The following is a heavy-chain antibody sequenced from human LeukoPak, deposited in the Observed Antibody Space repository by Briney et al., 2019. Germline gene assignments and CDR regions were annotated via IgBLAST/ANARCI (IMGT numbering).Heavy chain of an antibody. V-gene: IGHV1-46*01. Sequence: ASVKVSCKASGYTFTSYYMHWVRQAPGQGLEWMGIINPSGGSTSYAQKFQGRVTMTRDTSTSTVYMELSSLRSEDTAVYYCASDAASSSWYQGGWFDPWGQGTLVTVSS. CDR3: ASDAASSSWYQGGWFDP. D-gene: IGHD6-13*01. J-gene: IGHJ5*02. CDR1: GYTFTSYY. CDR2: INPSGGST.